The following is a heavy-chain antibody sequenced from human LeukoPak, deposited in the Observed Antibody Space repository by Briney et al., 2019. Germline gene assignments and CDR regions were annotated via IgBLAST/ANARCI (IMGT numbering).Heavy chain of an antibody. J-gene: IGHJ4*02. CDR1: GFTFSSYW. D-gene: IGHD6-13*01. CDR2: IKQDGSEK. V-gene: IGHV3-7*03. Sequence: PGGFLRLSCAASGFTFSSYWMSWVRQAPGKGLEWVANIKQDGSEKYYVDSVKGRFTISRDNAKNSLYLQMNSLRAEDTAVYYCARRIGAAAGKVDYWGQGTLVTVSS. CDR3: ARRIGAAAGKVDY.